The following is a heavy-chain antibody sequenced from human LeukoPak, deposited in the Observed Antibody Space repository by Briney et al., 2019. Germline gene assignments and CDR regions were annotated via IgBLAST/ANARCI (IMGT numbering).Heavy chain of an antibody. Sequence: GGSLRLSCAASGFTFSSYDMHWVRQAPGKGLEWVEVVSYDETNKYFADSVKGRFTISRSNSQNTLYLQMNSLRAEDTSVYYCARDSPAYNWNYGIFDYWGQGTLVTVSS. V-gene: IGHV3-30*03. CDR2: VSYDETNK. CDR1: GFTFSSYD. CDR3: ARDSPAYNWNYGIFDY. J-gene: IGHJ4*02. D-gene: IGHD1-7*01.